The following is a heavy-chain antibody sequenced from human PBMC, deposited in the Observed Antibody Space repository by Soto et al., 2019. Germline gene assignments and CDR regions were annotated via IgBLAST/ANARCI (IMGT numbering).Heavy chain of an antibody. V-gene: IGHV3-33*01. CDR2: IWYDGSNK. CDR3: ARDSHDYGDSYGMDV. Sequence: GGSLRLSCAASGFTFSSYGMHWVRQSPGKGLEWVAVIWYDGSNKYYADSVKGRFTISRDNSKNTLYLQMNSLRAEDTAVYYCARDSHDYGDSYGMDVWGQGTTVTVSS. CDR1: GFTFSSYG. D-gene: IGHD4-17*01. J-gene: IGHJ6*02.